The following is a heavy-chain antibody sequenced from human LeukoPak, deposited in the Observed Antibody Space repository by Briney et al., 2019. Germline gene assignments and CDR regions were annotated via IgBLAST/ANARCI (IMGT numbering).Heavy chain of an antibody. Sequence: KTGGSLRLSCAASGFTLSNAWMNWVRRAPGKGLEWVSSISSSSSYIYYADSVKGRFTISRDNAKNSLYLQMNSLRAEDTAVYYCARDRGFGELFLDYMDVWGKGTTVTISS. CDR2: ISSSSSYI. CDR3: ARDRGFGELFLDYMDV. CDR1: GFTLSNAW. J-gene: IGHJ6*03. D-gene: IGHD3-10*01. V-gene: IGHV3-21*01.